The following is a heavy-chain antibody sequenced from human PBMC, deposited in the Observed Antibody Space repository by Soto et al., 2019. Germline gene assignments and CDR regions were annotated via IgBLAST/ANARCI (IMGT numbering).Heavy chain of an antibody. CDR2: ISAYNGNT. J-gene: IGHJ5*02. Sequence: ASVKVSFKASGYTFTSYGISWVRQAPGQGLEWMGWISAYNGNTNYAQKLQGRVTMTTDTSTSTAYMELRSLRSDDTAVYYCARDFRSFGVVYEMYNWFDPWGQGTLVTVSS. CDR3: ARDFRSFGVVYEMYNWFDP. CDR1: GYTFTSYG. D-gene: IGHD3-3*01. V-gene: IGHV1-18*01.